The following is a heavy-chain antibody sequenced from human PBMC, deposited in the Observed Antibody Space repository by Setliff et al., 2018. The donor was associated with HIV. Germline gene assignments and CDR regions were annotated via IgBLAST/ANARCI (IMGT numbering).Heavy chain of an antibody. CDR1: GYTFTGYY. Sequence: ASVMVSCKASGYTFTGYYMQWVRQAPGQGLEWMGWINPNSGGTNYAQKFQGRVTMTRDTSISTAYMELSRLRSDDTAVYYCARLTTVITPYDYWGQGTLVTVSS. CDR3: ARLTTVITPYDY. D-gene: IGHD4-17*01. CDR2: INPNSGGT. J-gene: IGHJ4*02. V-gene: IGHV1-2*02.